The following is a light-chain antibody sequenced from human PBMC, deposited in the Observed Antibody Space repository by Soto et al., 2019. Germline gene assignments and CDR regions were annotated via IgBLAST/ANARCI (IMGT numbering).Light chain of an antibody. CDR3: QKYKSAPNT. CDR2: AAS. J-gene: IGKJ2*01. CDR1: QDISNY. V-gene: IGKV1-27*01. Sequence: DIQMTQSPSSLSASVGDRVIITCRARQDISNYLAWYQQKPGKVPKLLIYAASTLQTGVQSRFSGSGSGTVFTRTINSLQPEDVATYYCQKYKSAPNTFGRGTRLEIK.